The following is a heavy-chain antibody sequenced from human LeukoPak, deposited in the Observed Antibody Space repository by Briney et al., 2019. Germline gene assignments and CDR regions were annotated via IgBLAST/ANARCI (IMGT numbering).Heavy chain of an antibody. D-gene: IGHD2-21*01. CDR2: INHSGST. Sequence: SETLSLTCAVYGGSFSNYYWTWIRQPPGKGLEWIGEINHSGSTNYNPSLKSRVTISVDTSKNQFSLKLSSVTAADTAVYYCARTGPVIYFDYWGQGTLVTVSS. V-gene: IGHV4-34*01. CDR3: ARTGPVIYFDY. CDR1: GGSFSNYY. J-gene: IGHJ4*02.